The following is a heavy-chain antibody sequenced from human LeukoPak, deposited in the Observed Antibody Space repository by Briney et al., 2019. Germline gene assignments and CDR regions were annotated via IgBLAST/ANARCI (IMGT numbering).Heavy chain of an antibody. Sequence: GGSLRLSCAASGFTFSSYGMHWVRQAPGKGLEWVAFIRYDGSNKYYADSVKGRFTFSRDNSKNTLYLQMNSLRAEDTAVYYCARAEGLSHYYMDVWGKGTTVTVSS. J-gene: IGHJ6*03. CDR3: ARAEGLSHYYMDV. CDR1: GFTFSSYG. CDR2: IRYDGSNK. V-gene: IGHV3-30*02.